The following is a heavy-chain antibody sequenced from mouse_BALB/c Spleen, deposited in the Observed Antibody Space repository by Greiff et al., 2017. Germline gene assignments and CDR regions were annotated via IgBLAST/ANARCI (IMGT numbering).Heavy chain of an antibody. CDR1: GFTFSSYG. J-gene: IGHJ2*01. CDR3: ARLGGTDYFDY. CDR2: ISSGGSYT. D-gene: IGHD4-1*01. V-gene: IGHV5-6*02. Sequence: EVMLVESGGDLVKPGGSLKLSCAASGFTFSSYGMSWVRQTPDKRLEWVATISSGGSYTYYPDSVKGRFTISRDNAKNTLYLQMSSLKSEDTAMYYCARLGGTDYFDYWGQGTTLTVSS.